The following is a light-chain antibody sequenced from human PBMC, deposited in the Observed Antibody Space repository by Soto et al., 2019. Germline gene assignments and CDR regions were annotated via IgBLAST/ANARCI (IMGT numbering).Light chain of an antibody. J-gene: IGKJ2*01. CDR2: GAS. Sequence: EVVLTQSPVTLSLSPVERATLSCRASQSVSSSYLAWYQQKPGQAPRLLIYGASSRATGIPDRFSGSGSGTDFTLTISRLEPEDFAVYYCQQYDTSIWAYTFGQGTKLEIK. CDR1: QSVSSSY. V-gene: IGKV3-20*01. CDR3: QQYDTSIWAYT.